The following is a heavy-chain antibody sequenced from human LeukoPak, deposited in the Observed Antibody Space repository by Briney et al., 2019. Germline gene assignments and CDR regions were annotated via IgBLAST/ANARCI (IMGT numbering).Heavy chain of an antibody. CDR2: ISYDGSKK. J-gene: IGHJ4*02. CDR1: GFAFSSYS. CDR3: ARDANWGSQGVDY. D-gene: IGHD7-27*01. V-gene: IGHV3-30*04. Sequence: GGSLRLSCVASGFAFSSYSIHWVRQAPGKGLEWVALISYDGSKKYYADSVKGRFTISRDNSNSMVQLQMNSLRDEDTAVYYCARDANWGSQGVDYWGQGTLVTVSS.